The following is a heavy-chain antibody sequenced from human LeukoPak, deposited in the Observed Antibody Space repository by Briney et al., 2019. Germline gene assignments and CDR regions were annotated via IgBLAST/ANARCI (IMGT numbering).Heavy chain of an antibody. CDR3: ARALVVPAAYDY. CDR1: GYTFTGYY. D-gene: IGHD2-2*01. CDR2: INPNSGGT. Sequence: ASVKVSCKASGYTFTGYYMHWVRQAPGQGLEWMGWINPNSGGTNYAQKVQGRVTMTRDTSISTAYMELSRLRSDDTAVYYCARALVVPAAYDYWGQGTLVTVSS. J-gene: IGHJ4*02. V-gene: IGHV1-2*02.